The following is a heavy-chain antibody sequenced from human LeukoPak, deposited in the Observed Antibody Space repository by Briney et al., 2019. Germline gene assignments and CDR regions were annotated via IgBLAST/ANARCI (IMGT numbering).Heavy chain of an antibody. CDR2: ISSSSSTV. D-gene: IGHD6-6*01. J-gene: IGHJ3*02. CDR3: AKKIAARVGQDAFDI. Sequence: PGGSLRLSCAASGFTFSSYSKNWVRQAPGKGLEWVSYISSSSSTVYYADSVKGRFTISRDNSKNTLYLQMNSLRAEDTAVYYCAKKIAARVGQDAFDIWGQGTMVTVSS. V-gene: IGHV3-48*01. CDR1: GFTFSSYS.